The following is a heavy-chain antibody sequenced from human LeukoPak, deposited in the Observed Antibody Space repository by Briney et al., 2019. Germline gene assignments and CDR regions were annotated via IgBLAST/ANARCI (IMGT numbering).Heavy chain of an antibody. CDR1: GFTFSSYA. CDR2: ISSSSSYI. V-gene: IGHV3-21*01. J-gene: IGHJ5*02. D-gene: IGHD2-15*01. CDR3: ARDPDQDPYNWFDP. Sequence: GGSLRLSCAASGFTFSSYAMNWVRQAPGKGLEWVSSISSSSSYIYYADSVKGRFTISRDNAKNSLYLQMNSLRAEDTAVYYCARDPDQDPYNWFDPWGQGTLVTVSS.